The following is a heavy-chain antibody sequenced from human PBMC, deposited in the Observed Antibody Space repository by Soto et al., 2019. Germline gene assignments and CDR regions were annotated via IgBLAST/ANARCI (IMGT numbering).Heavy chain of an antibody. CDR2: ISTSSGDT. V-gene: IGHV1-18*01. J-gene: IGHJ5*02. Sequence: QVHLVQSGVEVKTPGASVKVSCQASGYTFFTYDISWVRQAPGQGLEWMGWISTSSGDTKYAQKFQGRVTMTTDTSTTTAYLELRSLRSDDTSVYYCARHHGPTTSENWFDPWGQGTLVPVSS. CDR1: GYTFFTYD. D-gene: IGHD5-12*01. CDR3: ARHHGPTTSENWFDP.